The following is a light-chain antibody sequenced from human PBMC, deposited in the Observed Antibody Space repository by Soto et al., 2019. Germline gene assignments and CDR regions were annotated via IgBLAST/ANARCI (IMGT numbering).Light chain of an antibody. CDR1: SRDVGGYNY. Sequence: QSVLTQPASLSGFPGQSIPHSCTGNSRDVGGYNYVSWYQQHPGKAPKLMIYDVSNRPSGVSNRFSGSKSGNTASLTISGLQAEDEADYYCSSYTSSSTLYVFGTGTRSPS. V-gene: IGLV2-14*01. CDR3: SSYTSSSTLYV. J-gene: IGLJ1*01. CDR2: DVS.